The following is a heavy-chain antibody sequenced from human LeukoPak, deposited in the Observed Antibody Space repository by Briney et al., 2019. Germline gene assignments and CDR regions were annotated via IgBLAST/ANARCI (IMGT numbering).Heavy chain of an antibody. CDR3: ARKLGGGWCIFFDY. Sequence: SETLSLTCTVSGGSISSYYWSWIREPPGKGLEWIGYIYTSGSTNYNPSLKGRVTISVDTSKNQFSLKLSSVTAADTAVYYCARKLGGGWCIFFDYWGQGTLVTVSS. J-gene: IGHJ4*02. V-gene: IGHV4-4*09. CDR2: IYTSGST. CDR1: GGSISSYY. D-gene: IGHD2-8*01.